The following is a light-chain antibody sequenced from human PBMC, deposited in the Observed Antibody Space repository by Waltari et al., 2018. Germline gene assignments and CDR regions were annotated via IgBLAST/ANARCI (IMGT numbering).Light chain of an antibody. CDR3: QQYGSSPPST. CDR1: QSVSSSY. CDR2: GAS. V-gene: IGKV3-20*01. J-gene: IGKJ2*02. Sequence: DIVLTQSPGTLSLSPAERATLPCRASQSVSSSYLPRYQPKPGQAPRLPINGASSRATGIPDRVSGSGSGTDFTITISRLEPEDFAVYYCQQYGSSPPSTFGQGTKLEIK.